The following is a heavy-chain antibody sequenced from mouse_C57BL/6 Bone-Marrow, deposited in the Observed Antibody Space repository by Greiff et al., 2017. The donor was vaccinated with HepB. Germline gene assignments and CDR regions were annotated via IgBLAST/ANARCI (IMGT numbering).Heavy chain of an antibody. V-gene: IGHV1-64*01. Sequence: QVQLQQSGAELVKPGASVKLSCKASGYTFTSYWMHWVKQRPGQGLEWIGMIHPNSGSTNYNEKFKSKATLTVDKSSSTAYMQLSSLTSEDSAVYYCARGSSGHYAMDYWGQGTSVTVSS. CDR1: GYTFTSYW. CDR3: ARGSSGHYAMDY. CDR2: IHPNSGST. J-gene: IGHJ4*01. D-gene: IGHD3-2*02.